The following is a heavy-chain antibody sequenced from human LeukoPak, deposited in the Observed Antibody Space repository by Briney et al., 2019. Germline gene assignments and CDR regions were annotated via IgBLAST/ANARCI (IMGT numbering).Heavy chain of an antibody. J-gene: IGHJ4*02. CDR1: GGSISSGGYY. V-gene: IGHV4-31*03. D-gene: IGHD3-22*01. CDR2: IYYSGST. Sequence: SETLSLTCTASGGSISSGGYYWSWIRQHPGKGLEWIGYIYYSGSTYYNPSLKSRVTISVDTSKNQFSLKLSSVTAADTAVYYCARGPYYYDSSGLLLLDYFDYWGQGTLVTVSS. CDR3: ARGPYYYDSSGLLLLDYFDY.